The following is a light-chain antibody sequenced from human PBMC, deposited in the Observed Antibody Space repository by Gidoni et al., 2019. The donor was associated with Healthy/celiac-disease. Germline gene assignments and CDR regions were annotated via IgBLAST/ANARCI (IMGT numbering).Light chain of an antibody. CDR1: QSLSSSY. V-gene: IGKV3-20*01. J-gene: IGKJ3*01. CDR2: GAS. Sequence: EIVLTQSPGTLSLSPGERATLSCRASQSLSSSYLAWYQQKPGQAPRLLIYGASSRATGIPDRFSGSGSGTAFTLTISRLEPEDFAVYYCQQYGSSPPIFTFXPXTKVXIK. CDR3: QQYGSSPPIFT.